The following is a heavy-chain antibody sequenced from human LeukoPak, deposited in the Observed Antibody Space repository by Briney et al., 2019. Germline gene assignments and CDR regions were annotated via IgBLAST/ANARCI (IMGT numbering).Heavy chain of an antibody. CDR2: ISAYNGNT. CDR3: ASNFSPLSGELLDYYYYGMDV. CDR1: GYTFTSYG. Sequence: GASVKVSCKASGYTFTSYGISWVRQAPGQGLEWMGWISAYNGNTNYAQKLQGRVTMTTDTSTSTAYMELRSLRSDDTAVYYCASNFSPLSGELLDYYYYGMDVWGQGTTVTVSS. V-gene: IGHV1-18*04. D-gene: IGHD1-26*01. J-gene: IGHJ6*02.